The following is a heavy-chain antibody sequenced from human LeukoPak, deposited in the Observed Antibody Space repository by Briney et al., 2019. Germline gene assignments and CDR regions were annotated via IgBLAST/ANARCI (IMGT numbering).Heavy chain of an antibody. Sequence: GGSLRLSCAAPGFTFSYNWMSWVRQAPGKGLEWVATIRGDGTVTHYVDSAKGRFTISRDNAKNSMYLQMEYLGVEDTAVYYCATLRGDATIFEYWGQGTLVTVSS. CDR1: GFTFSYNW. D-gene: IGHD5-24*01. J-gene: IGHJ4*02. CDR2: IRGDGTVT. V-gene: IGHV3-7*01. CDR3: ATLRGDATIFEY.